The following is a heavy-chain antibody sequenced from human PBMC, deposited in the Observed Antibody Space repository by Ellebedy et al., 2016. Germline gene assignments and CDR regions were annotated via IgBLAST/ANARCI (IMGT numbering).Heavy chain of an antibody. D-gene: IGHD2-8*01. Sequence: SETLSLTCAVYGESLSDYSWSWIRQSPGKGLEWIGEIDHSGITNDNPSLKSRITISIDTSKNQFSLKLTSVTAADTAVFYCARTYSPHCTNGVCYMAYYFDYWGQGTLVTVSS. CDR3: ARTYSPHCTNGVCYMAYYFDY. V-gene: IGHV4-34*01. CDR1: GESLSDYS. J-gene: IGHJ4*02. CDR2: IDHSGIT.